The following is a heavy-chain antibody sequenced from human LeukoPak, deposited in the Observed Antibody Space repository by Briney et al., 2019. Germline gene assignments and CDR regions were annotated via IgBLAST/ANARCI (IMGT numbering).Heavy chain of an antibody. Sequence: GGSLRLSCAASGFTFSSYSMNRVRQAPGKGLEWVSSISSSSSYIYYADSVKGRFTISRDNAKNSLYLQMNSLRAEDTAVYYCARSTAMVAPFDYWGQGTLVTVSS. D-gene: IGHD5-18*01. CDR2: ISSSSSYI. CDR3: ARSTAMVAPFDY. V-gene: IGHV3-21*01. J-gene: IGHJ4*02. CDR1: GFTFSSYS.